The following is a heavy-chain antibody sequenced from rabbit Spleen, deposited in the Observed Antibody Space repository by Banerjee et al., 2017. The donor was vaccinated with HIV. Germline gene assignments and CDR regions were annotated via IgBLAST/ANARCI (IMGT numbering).Heavy chain of an antibody. D-gene: IGHD8-1*01. CDR1: GVSFSFNSY. CDR3: ARDSGSSFSSYGMDL. J-gene: IGHJ6*01. V-gene: IGHV1S40*01. Sequence: QQLVESGGDLVKPGASLTLTCTASGVSFSFNSYMCWVRQAPGKGLEWIACIDSGSSGFTYFASWAKGRFTISKTSSTTVTLQMTSLTAADTATYFCARDSGSSFSSYGMDLWGPGTLVTVS. CDR2: IDSGSSGFT.